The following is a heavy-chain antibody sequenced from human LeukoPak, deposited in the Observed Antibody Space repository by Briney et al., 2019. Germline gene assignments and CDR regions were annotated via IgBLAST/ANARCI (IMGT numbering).Heavy chain of an antibody. CDR1: GFTFSSYA. V-gene: IGHV3-23*01. Sequence: GGSLRLSCAASGFTFSSYAMSWVRQAPGKGLEWVSAISGSGGSTYYADSVKGRFTISRDNSKNTLYLQMNSLRAEDTAVYYCATPHRITMVRGVVGAFDIWGQGTMVTVSS. CDR3: ATPHRITMVRGVVGAFDI. CDR2: ISGSGGST. J-gene: IGHJ3*02. D-gene: IGHD3-10*01.